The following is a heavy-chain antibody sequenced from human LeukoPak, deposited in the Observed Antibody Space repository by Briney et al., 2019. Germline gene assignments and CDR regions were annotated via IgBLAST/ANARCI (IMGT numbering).Heavy chain of an antibody. Sequence: ASVKVSCKASGYTFTTYAMNWVRQAPGQGLEWMGVINTYTGKPTYAQGFAGRLVFSLDTSAGTAYMQISSLKADDIAIYYCARGGAEVDYWGQGTLVTVSS. CDR3: ARGGAEVDY. CDR1: GYTFTTYA. CDR2: INTYTGKP. D-gene: IGHD1-26*01. V-gene: IGHV7-4-1*02. J-gene: IGHJ4*02.